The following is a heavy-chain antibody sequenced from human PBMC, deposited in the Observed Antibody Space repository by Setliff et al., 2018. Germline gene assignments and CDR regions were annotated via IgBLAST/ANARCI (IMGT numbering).Heavy chain of an antibody. CDR3: ARYFYPPDFFAH. Sequence: KPSETLSLTCSASGVDVIERLYYWSWVRQSPGKGLEWIGTRYYTGTTFYNPSLESRVAVSLDASEKKFSLNLRSVTTADTAVYYCARYFYPPDFFAHWGQGLLVTVSS. J-gene: IGHJ4*02. V-gene: IGHV4-39*01. D-gene: IGHD3-3*01. CDR1: GVDVIERLYY. CDR2: RYYTGTT.